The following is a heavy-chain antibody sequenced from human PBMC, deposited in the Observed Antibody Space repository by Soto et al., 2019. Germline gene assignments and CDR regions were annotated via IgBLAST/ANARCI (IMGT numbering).Heavy chain of an antibody. CDR1: GGSISSGGYS. CDR2: IYHSGST. V-gene: IGHV4-30-2*01. CDR3: ARGGTGTAGGRVYQGMDV. Sequence: PSETLSLTCAVSGGSISSGGYSWSWIRQPPGKGLEWIGYIYHSGSTYYNPSLKSRVTISVDRSKNQFSLKLSSVTAADTAVYSCARGGTGTAGGRVYQGMDVWGQGTTVTVSS. D-gene: IGHD1-1*01. J-gene: IGHJ6*02.